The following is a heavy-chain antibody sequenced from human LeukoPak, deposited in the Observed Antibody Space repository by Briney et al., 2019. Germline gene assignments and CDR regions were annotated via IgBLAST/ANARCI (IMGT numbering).Heavy chain of an antibody. J-gene: IGHJ5*01. CDR2: ISYDGSTK. V-gene: IGHV3-30*18. CDR1: GFTFSSYG. Sequence: GRSLRLSCAASGFTFSSYGMHWVRQAPGKGLEWVAVISYDGSTKYYTNSVKGRFTISRDNSKNTLYLQMNSLRAEDTAVYYCAKEGVRGYSYGYGTRNKWFDFWGQGTLVTVSS. D-gene: IGHD5-18*01. CDR3: AKEGVRGYSYGYGTRNKWFDF.